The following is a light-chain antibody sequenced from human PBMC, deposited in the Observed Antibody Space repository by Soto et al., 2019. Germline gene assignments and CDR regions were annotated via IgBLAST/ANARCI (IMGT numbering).Light chain of an antibody. Sequence: QSALTQPASVSGSHGQSITISCTGTSSDVGSYNLVSWYQQHPGKAPKLMIYEGSTRPSGVSNRFSGSKSGNTASLTISGLQAEDEADYYCCSYAGSSTSVVFGGGTKLTVL. CDR2: EGS. CDR1: SSDVGSYNL. CDR3: CSYAGSSTSVV. V-gene: IGLV2-23*01. J-gene: IGLJ2*01.